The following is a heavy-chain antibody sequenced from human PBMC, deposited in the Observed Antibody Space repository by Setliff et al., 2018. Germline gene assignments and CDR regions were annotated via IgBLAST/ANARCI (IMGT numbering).Heavy chain of an antibody. CDR1: GGSISSGSDY. J-gene: IGHJ6*03. D-gene: IGHD6-19*01. CDR2: IYTSGST. Sequence: SETLSLTCSVSGGSISSGSDYWTWIRQPAGKGLEWIGHIYTSGSTNYNPSLKSRVTISLDTSKAQFSLKLGSVTAADSAVYYCARAISGWYSAYYYYMDVWGKGTTVTVSS. CDR3: ARAISGWYSAYYYYMDV. V-gene: IGHV4-61*09.